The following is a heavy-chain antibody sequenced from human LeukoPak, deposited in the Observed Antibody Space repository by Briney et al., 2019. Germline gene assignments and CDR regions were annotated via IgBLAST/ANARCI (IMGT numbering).Heavy chain of an antibody. CDR3: ARDQGVPSPAYWYFDL. CDR1: GGSISSGGYY. D-gene: IGHD1-1*01. CDR2: IYYSGST. J-gene: IGHJ2*01. Sequence: SQTLSLTCTVSGGSISSGGYYWSWIRQHPGKGLEWIGYIYYSGSTYYNPSLKSRVTISVDTPKNQFSLKLSSVTAADTAVYYCARDQGVPSPAYWYFDLWGRGTLVTVSS. V-gene: IGHV4-31*03.